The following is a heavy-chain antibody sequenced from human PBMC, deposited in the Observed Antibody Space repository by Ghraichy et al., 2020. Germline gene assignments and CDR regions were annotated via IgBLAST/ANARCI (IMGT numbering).Heavy chain of an antibody. CDR2: LSWNRGYT. J-gene: IGHJ4*02. V-gene: IGHV3-9*01. CDR3: AKGNSYDNRGFYWLDY. CDR1: GFKFEDYA. D-gene: IGHD3-22*01. Sequence: SLNISCAASGFKFEDYAMHWVRQAPGKGLEWVSGLSWNRGYTGYAESVKGRFTISRDNAKNSLYLQMNSLREEDTALYYCAKGNSYDNRGFYWLDYWGQGTPVTVSS.